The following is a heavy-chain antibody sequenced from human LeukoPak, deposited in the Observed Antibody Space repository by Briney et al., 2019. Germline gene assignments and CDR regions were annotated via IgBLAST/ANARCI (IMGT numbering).Heavy chain of an antibody. CDR3: AREYDFFDY. CDR1: RFTFSSYP. D-gene: IGHD3-3*01. J-gene: IGHJ4*02. Sequence: PGGSLRLSCAASRFTFSSYPMHWVRQAPGKGLEWVAVMAFDGSNPYYADSVKGRFTISRDNSKKTLYLQMNSLRAEDTAVYYCAREYDFFDYWGQGTLVTVSS. CDR2: MAFDGSNP. V-gene: IGHV3-30-3*01.